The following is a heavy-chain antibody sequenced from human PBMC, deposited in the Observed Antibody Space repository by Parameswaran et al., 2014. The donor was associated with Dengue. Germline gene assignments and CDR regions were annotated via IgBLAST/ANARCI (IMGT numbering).Heavy chain of an antibody. CDR1: GFTFSSYA. Sequence: QAGSRLKISCAASGFTFSSYAMSWVRQAPGKGLEWVSAISGSGGSTYYADSVKGRFTISRDNSKNTLYLQMNSLRAEDTAVYYCAKDFFGVVILYYFDYWGQGTLVTVSS. D-gene: IGHD3-3*01. CDR2: ISGSGGST. CDR3: AKDFFGVVILYYFDY. J-gene: IGHJ4*02. V-gene: IGHV3-23*01.